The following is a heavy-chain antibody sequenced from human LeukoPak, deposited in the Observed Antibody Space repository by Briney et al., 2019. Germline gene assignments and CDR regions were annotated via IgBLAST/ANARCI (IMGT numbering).Heavy chain of an antibody. CDR1: GYTFTGYY. CDR2: INPNSGGT. CDR3: AREYSYYYYYGMDV. V-gene: IGHV1-2*02. Sequence: ASVKVSCKASGYTFTGYYMHWVRQAPGQGLEWMGWINPNSGGTNYAQKFQGRVTMTRDTSISTAYMELSRLRSDDTAVYYCAREYSYYYYYGMDVWGQGTTVTASS. D-gene: IGHD5-18*01. J-gene: IGHJ6*02.